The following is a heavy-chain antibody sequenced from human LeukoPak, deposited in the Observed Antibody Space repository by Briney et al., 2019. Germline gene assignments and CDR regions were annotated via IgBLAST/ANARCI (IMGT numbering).Heavy chain of an antibody. CDR3: ARTLGYCSSTSCFAPYYYYGMDV. V-gene: IGHV3-30*04. CDR2: ISYDGSNK. Sequence: PGRSLRLSCAASGFTFSSYAMHWVRQAPGKGLEWVAVISYDGSNKYYADSVKGRFTISRDNSKNTLYLQMYSLRAEDTAVYYCARTLGYCSSTSCFAPYYYYGMDVWGKGTTVTVSS. CDR1: GFTFSSYA. D-gene: IGHD2-2*01. J-gene: IGHJ6*04.